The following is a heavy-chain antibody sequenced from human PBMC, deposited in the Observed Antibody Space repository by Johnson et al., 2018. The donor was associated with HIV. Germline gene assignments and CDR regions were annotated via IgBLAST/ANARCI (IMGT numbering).Heavy chain of an antibody. J-gene: IGHJ3*02. V-gene: IGHV3-53*01. CDR3: ARGDASSAWGAFDI. CDR2: IYSGGST. Sequence: VQLVESGGGLIQPGGSLILSCAASGFTVSSNYMSWVRQAPGKGLEWVSVIYSGGSTYYADSVKGRFTISRDNSKNTLYLQMNSLRAEDTAVYYCARGDASSAWGAFDIWGQGTMVTVSS. CDR1: GFTVSSNY. D-gene: IGHD3-22*01.